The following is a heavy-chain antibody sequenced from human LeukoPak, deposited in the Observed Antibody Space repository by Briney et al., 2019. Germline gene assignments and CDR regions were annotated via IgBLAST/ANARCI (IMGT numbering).Heavy chain of an antibody. Sequence: ASVKVSCKASGYTFTGYYMHWVRQAPGQGLEWMGWINPNSGGTNYAQKFQGRVTTTRDTSISTAYMELSRLRSDDTAVYYCARDPRDFYYDSSGYTGTRYAFDYWGQGTLVTVSS. D-gene: IGHD3-22*01. J-gene: IGHJ4*02. CDR2: INPNSGGT. V-gene: IGHV1-2*02. CDR1: GYTFTGYY. CDR3: ARDPRDFYYDSSGYTGTRYAFDY.